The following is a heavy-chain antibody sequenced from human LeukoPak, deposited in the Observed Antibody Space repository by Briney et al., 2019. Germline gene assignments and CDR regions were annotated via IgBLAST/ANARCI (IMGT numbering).Heavy chain of an antibody. J-gene: IGHJ4*02. D-gene: IGHD4-17*01. CDR3: ARGTVIDC. CDR2: TNHSGST. Sequence: SETLSLTCAVYGGSFSGYYWSWIRQPPGKGLEWIGETNHSGSTNYNPSLKSRVTISVDTSKNQFSLKLSSVTAADTAVYYCARGTVIDCWGQGALVTVSS. CDR1: GGSFSGYY. V-gene: IGHV4-34*01.